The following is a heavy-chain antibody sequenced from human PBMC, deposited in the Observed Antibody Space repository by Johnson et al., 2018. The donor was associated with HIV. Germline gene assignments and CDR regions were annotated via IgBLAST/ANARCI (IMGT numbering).Heavy chain of an antibody. CDR3: ARSVDAFDI. V-gene: IGHV3-64*01. J-gene: IGHJ3*02. CDR2: ISSNGGST. CDR1: GFTFSSYA. Sequence: EVQLVESGGGVVQPGRSLRLSCAASGFTFSSYAMHWVRQAPGKGLEYVSAISSNGGSTYYANSVKGRFTISRDNSKNTLYLQMGSLRAEDMAVYYCARSVDAFDIWGQGTMVTVSS.